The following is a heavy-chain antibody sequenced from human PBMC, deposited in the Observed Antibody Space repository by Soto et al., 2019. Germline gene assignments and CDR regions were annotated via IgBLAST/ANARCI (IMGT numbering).Heavy chain of an antibody. CDR2: ISGYTGDT. Sequence: VQLVQSGAEVKRPEASVKVSCRASGYTFTHYGISWVRQAPGHGLEWMGWISGYTGDTNYAQKFQGRVSVTTDTSTNTGYMELRSLRPDDTDMYYCARVVEFSSSPAEDYFDFWGQGTLVTVSS. D-gene: IGHD6-6*01. CDR1: GYTFTHYG. J-gene: IGHJ4*02. CDR3: ARVVEFSSSPAEDYFDF. V-gene: IGHV1-18*01.